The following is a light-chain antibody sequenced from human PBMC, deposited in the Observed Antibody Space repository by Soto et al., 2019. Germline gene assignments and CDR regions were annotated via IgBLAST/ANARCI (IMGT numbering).Light chain of an antibody. J-gene: IGKJ1*01. CDR3: QQYNNWPRT. CDR2: GAS. CDR1: QSVSSN. V-gene: IGKV3-15*01. Sequence: IVMAQSPAPLSVSPGERATLSCRSSQSVSSNLPWYQQKPGQAPRLLIYGASTRATGIPARFSGSGSGTEFTLTISNLQSEDFAVYYCQQYNNWPRTFGQGTKVDIK.